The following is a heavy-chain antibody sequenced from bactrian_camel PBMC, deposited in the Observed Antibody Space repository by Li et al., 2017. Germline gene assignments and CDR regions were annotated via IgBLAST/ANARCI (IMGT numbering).Heavy chain of an antibody. CDR2: IKNDGSI. CDR1: GVTADIKC. J-gene: IGHJ4*01. Sequence: HVQLVESGGDSVQAGGSLRLSCAASGVTADIKCMGWFRLPPGEKREGVALIKNDGSITYADFVKGRFTISRDNAKNTLYLQLTSLKPEDTAMYYCAAALQPSDECLLIEHRYQNWGQGTQVTVS. D-gene: IGHD2*01. V-gene: IGHV3S55*01. CDR3: AAALQPSDECLLIEHRYQN.